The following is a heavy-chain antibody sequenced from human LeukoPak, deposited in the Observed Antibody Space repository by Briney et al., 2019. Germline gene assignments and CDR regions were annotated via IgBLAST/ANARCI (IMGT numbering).Heavy chain of an antibody. CDR3: ARIRKDDYGDSYYYYYCMDV. CDR2: ISYDGSNK. Sequence: GGSLRLSCAASGFTFSNYAMHWVRQAPGKGLEWVAVISYDGSNKYYADSVKGRFTISRDNSKNTLYLQMNSLRAEDTAVYYCARIRKDDYGDSYYYYYCMDVWGQGTTVTVSS. J-gene: IGHJ6*02. CDR1: GFTFSNYA. D-gene: IGHD4-17*01. V-gene: IGHV3-30-3*01.